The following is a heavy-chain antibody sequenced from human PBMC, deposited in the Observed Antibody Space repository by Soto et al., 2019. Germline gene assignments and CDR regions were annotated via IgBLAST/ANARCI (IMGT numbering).Heavy chain of an antibody. Sequence: EVQLLESGGGXVQXXXSLRLSCAASGFTFSSYGMSWVRQAPGKGLEWVSSISGGGGSTYYADSVKGQFTISRDNSKNTLYLQVSSLRAEDTAVYYCANRNDYGSGSYFPFDHWGQGTLVTVSS. V-gene: IGHV3-23*01. CDR2: ISGGGGST. J-gene: IGHJ4*02. D-gene: IGHD3-10*01. CDR3: ANRNDYGSGSYFPFDH. CDR1: GFTFSSYG.